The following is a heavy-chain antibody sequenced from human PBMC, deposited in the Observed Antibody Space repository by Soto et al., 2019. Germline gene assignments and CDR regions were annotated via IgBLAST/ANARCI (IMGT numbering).Heavy chain of an antibody. J-gene: IGHJ3*02. D-gene: IGHD3-3*01. Sequence: QVQLRESGPGLLKPSQTLSLTCSVSGASISGASYYWTLIRQLPGKSQEWIGYNYFSRSTYFNPSFKSRFTFSEDTSKSHYSLTMTSMTAADTAIYYCARSLFRATDAFDTWGQGTMVTVSS. V-gene: IGHV4-31*02. CDR1: GASISGASYY. CDR3: ARSLFRATDAFDT. CDR2: NYFSRST.